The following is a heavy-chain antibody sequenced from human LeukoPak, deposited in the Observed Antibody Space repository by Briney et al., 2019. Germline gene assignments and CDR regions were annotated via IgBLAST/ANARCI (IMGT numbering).Heavy chain of an antibody. CDR3: ARHSGAKWELADYYFDY. CDR2: IYPGDSDT. CDR1: GYSFTSYW. Sequence: GESLKISCKGSGYSFTSYWIGWVRQMPGKGLEWMGIIYPGDSDTRYSPSFQGQVTISADKSISTAYLQWSSLKASDTAMYYCARHSGAKWELADYYFDYWGQGTLVTVSS. J-gene: IGHJ4*02. V-gene: IGHV5-51*01. D-gene: IGHD1-26*01.